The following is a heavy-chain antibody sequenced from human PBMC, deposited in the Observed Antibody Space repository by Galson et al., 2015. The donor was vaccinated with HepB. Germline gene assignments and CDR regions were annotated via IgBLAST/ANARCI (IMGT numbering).Heavy chain of an antibody. Sequence: SLRLSCAASGFTFSSYAMSWVRQAPGKGLEWVSAISGSGGGTYSADSVKGRFTISRDNSKNTLYLQMNSLRAEDTAVYYCAKITQWLVGPARFDYWGQGTLVTVSS. CDR1: GFTFSSYA. CDR3: AKITQWLVGPARFDY. CDR2: ISGSGGGT. D-gene: IGHD6-19*01. V-gene: IGHV3-23*01. J-gene: IGHJ4*02.